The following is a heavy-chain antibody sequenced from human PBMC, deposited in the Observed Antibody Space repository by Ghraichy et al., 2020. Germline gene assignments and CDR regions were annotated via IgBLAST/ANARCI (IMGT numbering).Heavy chain of an antibody. CDR2: IYYSGST. Sequence: SETLSLTCTVSGGSISSYYWSWIRQPPGKGLEWIGYIYYSGSTNYNPSLKSRVTISVDTSKNQFSLKLSSVTAADTAVYYCARLPMGPVYAPPGWFDPWGQGTLVTVSS. D-gene: IGHD2-8*01. V-gene: IGHV4-59*01. CDR3: ARLPMGPVYAPPGWFDP. CDR1: GGSISSYY. J-gene: IGHJ5*02.